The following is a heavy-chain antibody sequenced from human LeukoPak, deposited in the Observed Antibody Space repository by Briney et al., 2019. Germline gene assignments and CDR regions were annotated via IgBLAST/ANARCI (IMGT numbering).Heavy chain of an antibody. J-gene: IGHJ4*02. V-gene: IGHV5-51*01. CDR1: GYSFTTYW. Sequence: GESLMISCKTSGYSFTTYWIGWVRQMPGKGLEWMGLIYPDDSDTRYSPSLEGQVTISADESISTAYLQWSSLKASDTAMYYCARQVSGAAAALHYWGQGTLVTVSS. CDR3: ARQVSGAAAALHY. CDR2: IYPDDSDT. D-gene: IGHD6-13*01.